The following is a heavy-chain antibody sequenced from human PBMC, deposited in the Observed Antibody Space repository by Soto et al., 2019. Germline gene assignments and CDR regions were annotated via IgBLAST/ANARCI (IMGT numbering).Heavy chain of an antibody. D-gene: IGHD3-3*02. Sequence: LRLSCVTSGFTFSRNTMNWVRQAPGKGLEWVASITSSGSYVYYADSVKGRFSASRDNAKNSLSLQMDSLRPDDTAIYFCVKDEGIEAMDVWGQGTTVTVSS. CDR2: ITSSGSYV. J-gene: IGHJ6*02. CDR3: VKDEGIEAMDV. V-gene: IGHV3-21*01. CDR1: GFTFSRNT.